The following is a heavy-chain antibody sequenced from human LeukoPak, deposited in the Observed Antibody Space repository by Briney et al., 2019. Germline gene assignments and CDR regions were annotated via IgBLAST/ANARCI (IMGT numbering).Heavy chain of an antibody. Sequence: SETLSLTCDVSGGSITQTNYWTWDRQPPGKGLERIGEVNLQGSTNYNPSLVGRVAISVDTSENHVSLQLTSVTAADTAVYYCAREGGPYRPLDYSGQGTLVTVS. CDR3: AREGGPYRPLDY. D-gene: IGHD3-16*01. CDR2: VNLQGST. V-gene: IGHV4-4*02. J-gene: IGHJ4*02. CDR1: GGSITQTNY.